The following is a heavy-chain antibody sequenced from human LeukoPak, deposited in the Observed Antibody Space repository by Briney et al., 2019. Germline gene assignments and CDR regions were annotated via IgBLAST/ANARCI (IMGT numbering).Heavy chain of an antibody. V-gene: IGHV3-33*01. J-gene: IGHJ4*02. Sequence: PGGSLRLSCAASGFTFSSYGMHWVRQAPGKGLEWVAVIWSDGSNKYYADSVKGRFTISRDNSKNTLYLQMNSPRAEDTAVYYCARDSLGTVFDYWGQGTLVTVSS. CDR1: GFTFSSYG. D-gene: IGHD6-13*01. CDR2: IWSDGSNK. CDR3: ARDSLGTVFDY.